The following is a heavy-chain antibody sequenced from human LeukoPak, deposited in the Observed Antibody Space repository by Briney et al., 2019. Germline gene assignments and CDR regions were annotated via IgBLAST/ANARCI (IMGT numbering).Heavy chain of an antibody. Sequence: KTGESLKISCKGSGYTFTSYWIGWVRQMPGKGLEWMGIIYPGDSDTRYSPSFQGQVTISADKSISTAYLQWSSLKASDTAMYYCARLVSGSSWYRVAVNWFDPWGQGTLVTVSS. CDR3: ARLVSGSSWYRVAVNWFDP. J-gene: IGHJ5*02. CDR2: IYPGDSDT. D-gene: IGHD6-13*01. V-gene: IGHV5-51*01. CDR1: GYTFTSYW.